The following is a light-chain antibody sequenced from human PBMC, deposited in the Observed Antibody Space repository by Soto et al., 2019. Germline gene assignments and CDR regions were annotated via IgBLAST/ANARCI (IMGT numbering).Light chain of an antibody. J-gene: IGKJ5*01. V-gene: IGKV3-20*01. Sequence: EIVLTQSPGTLSLPPGERATLPCRASQSVSSGYLAWYQQKPGQAPRLLIYGASSRATGIPDRFSGSGSGTDFTLTISRLEPEDFAVYYCQQYASSITFGQGTRLEIK. CDR3: QQYASSIT. CDR2: GAS. CDR1: QSVSSGY.